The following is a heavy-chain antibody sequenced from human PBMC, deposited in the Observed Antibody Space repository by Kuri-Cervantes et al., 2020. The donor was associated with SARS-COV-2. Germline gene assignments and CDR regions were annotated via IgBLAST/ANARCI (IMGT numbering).Heavy chain of an antibody. CDR3: ARVRVPPYFDY. D-gene: IGHD1-1*01. CDR1: GGSISSYY. CDR2: IYYSGST. J-gene: IGHJ4*02. V-gene: IGHV4-59*01. Sequence: ESLKISCTVSGGSISSYYWSWIRQPPGKGLEWIGYIYYSGSTNYNPSLKSRVTISVDTSKNQFSLKLSSVTAADTAVYYCARVRVPPYFDYWGQGTLVTVSS.